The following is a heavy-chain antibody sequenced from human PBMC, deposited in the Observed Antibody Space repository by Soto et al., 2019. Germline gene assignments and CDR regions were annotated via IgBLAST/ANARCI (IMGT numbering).Heavy chain of an antibody. Sequence: SETLSLTCTVSGGSISSGDYYWSWIRQPPGKGLEWIGYIYYSGSTYYNPSLKSRVTISVDTSKNQFSLKLSSVTAADTAVYYCARVIGGDYGDLLDYWGQGTLVTVSS. J-gene: IGHJ4*02. CDR2: IYYSGST. D-gene: IGHD4-17*01. CDR1: GGSISSGDYY. V-gene: IGHV4-30-4*01. CDR3: ARVIGGDYGDLLDY.